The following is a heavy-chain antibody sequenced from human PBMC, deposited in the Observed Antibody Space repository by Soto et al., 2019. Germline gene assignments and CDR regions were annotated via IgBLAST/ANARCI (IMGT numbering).Heavy chain of an antibody. Sequence: PSETPSLTCTVSGGSISSGGYYWGWIRQHPGKGLEWIGYTYYSGSTYYNPSLKSRVTISVDTSKNQFSLKLSSVTAADTAVYYCARDFYVDTAMDHYYYGMDVWGQGTTVTVSS. V-gene: IGHV4-31*03. CDR1: GGSISSGGYY. D-gene: IGHD5-18*01. CDR2: TYYSGST. J-gene: IGHJ6*02. CDR3: ARDFYVDTAMDHYYYGMDV.